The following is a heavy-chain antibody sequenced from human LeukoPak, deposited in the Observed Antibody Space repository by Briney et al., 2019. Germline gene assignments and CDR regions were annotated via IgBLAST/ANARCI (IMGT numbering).Heavy chain of an antibody. Sequence: SETLSLTCSVSGASVTSTNFYWSWIRQPPGEGLEWIGYVSYTGIPTYNPSLNSRLTISLDTSKNQFSLQLSSVTAADTAVYYCATQQWIGTFHYWGQGALVTVSS. CDR1: GASVTSTNFY. D-gene: IGHD3-10*01. CDR3: ATQQWIGTFHY. CDR2: VSYTGIP. V-gene: IGHV4-61*01. J-gene: IGHJ4*02.